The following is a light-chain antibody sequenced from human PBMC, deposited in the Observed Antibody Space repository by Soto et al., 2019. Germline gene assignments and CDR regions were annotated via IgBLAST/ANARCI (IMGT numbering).Light chain of an antibody. J-gene: IGKJ1*01. CDR3: QQYGSSPWT. CDR2: GAS. V-gene: IGKV3-20*01. Sequence: EILLTQSPGTPSLSPGERATLSCRASQSVSSSYLAWYQQKPGQAPRLLIYGASSRATGIPDRFSGSGSGTDFTLTISRLEPEDFAVYYCQQYGSSPWTFGQGTKVEIK. CDR1: QSVSSSY.